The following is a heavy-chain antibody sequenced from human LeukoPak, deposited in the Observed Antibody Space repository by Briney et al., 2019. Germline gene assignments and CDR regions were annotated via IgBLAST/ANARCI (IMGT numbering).Heavy chain of an antibody. CDR1: GVSISSYY. J-gene: IGHJ6*03. CDR3: ARVPLNNDYDMDA. V-gene: IGHV4-59*01. Sequence: SETLSLTCTVSGVSISSYYWSWIRQPPGKGLEWIGYIYYSGSTNYNPSLKSGVTITVDTSRNQFSLLLSSMTAADTAVYYCARVPLNNDYDMDAWGKGATVTVSS. CDR2: IYYSGST. D-gene: IGHD1/OR15-1a*01.